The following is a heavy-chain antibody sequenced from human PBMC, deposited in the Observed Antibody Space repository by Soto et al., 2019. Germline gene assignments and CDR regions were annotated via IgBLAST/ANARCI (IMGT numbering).Heavy chain of an antibody. CDR1: GFTFSNGW. Sequence: EVQLVESGGGLVKPGGSLRLSCAASGFTFSNGWMSWVRQAPGKGREWVGRIKSKIAGGTTDYSAPVKDRFTISRTDSKDTLYLQMNSLKTEDTAVYYCTTDSTQTFCDGGPRYSVQTKIHDSWGQGTLVTVSS. CDR2: IKSKIAGGTT. V-gene: IGHV3-15*01. CDR3: TTDSTQTFCDGGPRYSVQTKIHDS. D-gene: IGHD2-21*01. J-gene: IGHJ4*02.